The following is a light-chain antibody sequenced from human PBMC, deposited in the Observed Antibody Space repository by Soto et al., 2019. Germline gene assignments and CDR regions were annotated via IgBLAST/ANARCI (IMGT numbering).Light chain of an antibody. CDR3: QQFGNGWT. Sequence: EVVMTQSPATLSVSPGKRATLSCRASHSVDINLAWYQQKPGQAPRLLIYRASTRATGVPDRFSGSGSGTEFTLTIINLQSEDFAVYYCQQFGNGWTFGQGTKVEIQ. CDR1: HSVDIN. CDR2: RAS. J-gene: IGKJ1*01. V-gene: IGKV3-15*01.